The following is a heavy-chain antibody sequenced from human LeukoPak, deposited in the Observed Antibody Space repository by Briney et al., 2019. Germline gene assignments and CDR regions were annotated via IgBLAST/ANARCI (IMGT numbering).Heavy chain of an antibody. CDR3: AKGSAQYYFDS. CDR1: GFTFSSYE. CDR2: IIESGEST. V-gene: IGHV3-23*01. Sequence: PGGSLRLSCAASGFTFSSYEMNWVRQAPGKGLEWVSAIIESGESTYYTDSVKGRFTIPRDNSKNTLYLRMNSLRAEDTAFYYCAKGSAQYYFDSWGQGTLVTVSS. J-gene: IGHJ4*02. D-gene: IGHD3-10*01.